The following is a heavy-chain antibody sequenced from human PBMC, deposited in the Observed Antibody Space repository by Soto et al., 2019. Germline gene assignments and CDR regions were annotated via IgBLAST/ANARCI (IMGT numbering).Heavy chain of an antibody. CDR2: INWNADTT. J-gene: IGHJ4*02. Sequence: GGSLRLSCAASGFTFNDYTMHWVRQAPGKGLEWVSLINWNADTTYYADSVKGRFTISRDNSKNSLYLQMNSLTTEDTASYYCAKDKDWAIDFWGQGTLVTVSS. D-gene: IGHD3-9*01. CDR1: GFTFNDYT. V-gene: IGHV3-43*01. CDR3: AKDKDWAIDF.